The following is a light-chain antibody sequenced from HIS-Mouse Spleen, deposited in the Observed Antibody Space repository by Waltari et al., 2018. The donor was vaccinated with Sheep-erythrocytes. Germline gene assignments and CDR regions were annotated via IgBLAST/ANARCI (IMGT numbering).Light chain of an antibody. Sequence: QSALTQPASVSGSPGQSITISCTGTSSDVGSYNLVSWYQQHPGKAPKLTIFEGRKRPSGVSNRFSGSKSGNTASLTISGLQAEDEADYYCCSYAGSNNWVFGGGTKLTVL. J-gene: IGLJ3*02. V-gene: IGLV2-23*01. CDR3: CSYAGSNNWV. CDR2: EGR. CDR1: SSDVGSYNL.